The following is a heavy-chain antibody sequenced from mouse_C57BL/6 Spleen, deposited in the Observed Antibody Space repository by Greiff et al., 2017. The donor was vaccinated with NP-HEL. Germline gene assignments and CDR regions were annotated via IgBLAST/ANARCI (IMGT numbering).Heavy chain of an antibody. CDR2: INPSNGGT. V-gene: IGHV1-53*01. J-gene: IGHJ1*03. D-gene: IGHD1-1*01. CDR3: ARHAYGSRGGYFDV. Sequence: QVQLQQPGTELVKPGASVKLSCKASGYTFTSYWMHWVKQRPGQGLEWIGNINPSNGGTNYNEKFKSKATLTVDKSSSTAYMQLSSLTSVESAVYECARHAYGSRGGYFDVWGTGTTVTVSS. CDR1: GYTFTSYW.